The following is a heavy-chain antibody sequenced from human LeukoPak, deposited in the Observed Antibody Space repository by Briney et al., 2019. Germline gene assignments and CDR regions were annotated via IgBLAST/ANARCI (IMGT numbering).Heavy chain of an antibody. Sequence: SDTQSLTCTVSGGSISSYYWSWIRQPAGKGLEWIGRIYTSGSTNYNPSLMSRVTISVDKSKNQFSLKLSSVTAADTAVYYCARLYSSGWYYSDYWGQGTLVTVSS. D-gene: IGHD6-19*01. CDR2: IYTSGST. CDR1: GGSISSYY. J-gene: IGHJ4*02. CDR3: ARLYSSGWYYSDY. V-gene: IGHV4-4*07.